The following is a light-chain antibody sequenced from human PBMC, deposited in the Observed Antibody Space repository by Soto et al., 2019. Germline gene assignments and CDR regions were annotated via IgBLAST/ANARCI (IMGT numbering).Light chain of an antibody. V-gene: IGKV1-27*01. Sequence: DIQMTQSPSSLSASAGDRVTITCRASQGISNYLAWYQQRPGKVPKLLIYTASTLQSGVPSRFSGSGSGAEFTLTISSLQPEDVATYYCQKYNSAPWTFGQWTKVEIK. CDR1: QGISNY. J-gene: IGKJ1*01. CDR3: QKYNSAPWT. CDR2: TAS.